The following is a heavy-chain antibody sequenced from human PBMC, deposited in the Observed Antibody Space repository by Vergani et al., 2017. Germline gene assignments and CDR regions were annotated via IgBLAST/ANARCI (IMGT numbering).Heavy chain of an antibody. Sequence: QVQLQESGPGLVKPSQTLSLTCTVSGGSISSGGYYWSWIRQHPGKGLEWIGYIYYSGSTYYNPSLKSRVTISVDTSKNQFSLKLSSVTAADTAVYYCARAPIRGYSYGGWEALDYWAREPWSPSPQ. CDR2: IYYSGST. CDR3: ARAPIRGYSYGGWEALDY. J-gene: IGHJ4*02. CDR1: GGSISSGGYY. D-gene: IGHD5-18*01. V-gene: IGHV4-31*03.